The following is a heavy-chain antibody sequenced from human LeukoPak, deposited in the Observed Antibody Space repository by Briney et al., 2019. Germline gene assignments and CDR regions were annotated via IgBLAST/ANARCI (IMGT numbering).Heavy chain of an antibody. CDR1: GGSVSTIDYY. J-gene: IGHJ4*02. CDR3: ARVTGYMTEDYFDY. Sequence: SETLSLTCTVSGGSVSTIDYYWGWIRQPPGKGLEWIGSVYYSGSTYYNAPLKSRVTISVDTSKNQFSLRLSSVTAADTAVYYCARVTGYMTEDYFDYWGQGTLITVSS. CDR2: VYYSGST. D-gene: IGHD6-13*01. V-gene: IGHV4-39*07.